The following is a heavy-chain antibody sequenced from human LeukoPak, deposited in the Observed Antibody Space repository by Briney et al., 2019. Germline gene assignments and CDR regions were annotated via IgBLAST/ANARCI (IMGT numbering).Heavy chain of an antibody. Sequence: SETLSLTCGVFGVSINDYYWSWIRQSPGKGLEWIGEISHTEGTRYNPSLESRVTMSVGTSENQLSLKLIFVTAADTAVYYCARASSLYYYDTTGSPWAFDIWGQGTMVTVSS. V-gene: IGHV4-34*01. CDR3: ARASSLYYYDTTGSPWAFDI. CDR1: GVSINDYY. D-gene: IGHD3-22*01. CDR2: ISHTEGT. J-gene: IGHJ3*02.